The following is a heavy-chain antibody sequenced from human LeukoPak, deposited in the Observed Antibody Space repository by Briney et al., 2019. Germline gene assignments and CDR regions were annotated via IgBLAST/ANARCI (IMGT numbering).Heavy chain of an antibody. J-gene: IGHJ6*03. V-gene: IGHV1-46*01. CDR1: GYSLSELS. CDR2: INPSGGST. Sequence: ASVKVSCKVSGYSLSELSTHWVRQAPGQGLEWMGIINPSGGSTSYAQKFQGRVTMTRDMSTSTVYMELSSLRSEDTAVYYCARQVGSRRYYYYYYMDVWGKGTTVTVSS. D-gene: IGHD2-15*01. CDR3: ARQVGSRRYYYYYYMDV.